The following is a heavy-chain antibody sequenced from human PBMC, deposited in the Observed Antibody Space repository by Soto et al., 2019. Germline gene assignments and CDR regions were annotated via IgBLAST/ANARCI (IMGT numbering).Heavy chain of an antibody. D-gene: IGHD1-20*01. CDR2: ISYDGSNK. J-gene: IGHJ4*02. Sequence: QVQLVEFGGGVVQPGRSLRLSCAASGFTFSSYGMHWVRQAPGKGLEWVAVISYDGSNKYYADSVKGRFTISRDNSKNTLYLQMNSLRAEDTAVYYCAKALRITGTFDYWGQGTLVTVSS. V-gene: IGHV3-30*18. CDR3: AKALRITGTFDY. CDR1: GFTFSSYG.